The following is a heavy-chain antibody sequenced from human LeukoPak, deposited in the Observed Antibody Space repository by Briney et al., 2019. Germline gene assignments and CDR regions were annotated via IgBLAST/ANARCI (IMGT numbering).Heavy chain of an antibody. V-gene: IGHV3-30-3*01. Sequence: TGGSLRLSCAASGFTFSSYAMSWVRQAPGRGLEWVAVISYDGSSKYYADSVKGRFTISRDNSKNTLYLQMNSLRAEDTAVYYCARLIAVADAVDYWGQGTLVTVSP. CDR3: ARLIAVADAVDY. CDR2: ISYDGSSK. CDR1: GFTFSSYA. D-gene: IGHD6-19*01. J-gene: IGHJ4*02.